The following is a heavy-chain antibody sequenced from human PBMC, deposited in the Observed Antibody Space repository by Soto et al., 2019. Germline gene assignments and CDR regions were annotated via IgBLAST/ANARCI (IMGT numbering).Heavy chain of an antibody. CDR3: ARAGENYGSGTFSPPVRYYFNS. J-gene: IGHJ4*02. CDR1: GYTFTTHY. D-gene: IGHD3-10*01. CDR2: INPSGGRT. V-gene: IGHV1-46*04. Sequence: QVQLVQSGTEVKKPGASVTVSCKASGYTFTTHYMHWVRQAPGQGLEWMGMINPSGGRTTYALTLESRVHKPSDTSMNTVYVERTSMRSEDTAIYFCARAGENYGSGTFSPPVRYYFNSWGQGTLVTVSS.